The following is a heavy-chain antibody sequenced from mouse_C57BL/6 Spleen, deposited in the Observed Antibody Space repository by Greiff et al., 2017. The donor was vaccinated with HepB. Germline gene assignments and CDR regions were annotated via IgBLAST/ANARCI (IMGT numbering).Heavy chain of an antibody. D-gene: IGHD1-1*01. V-gene: IGHV1-7*01. CDR3: TITTVDYYAMDY. J-gene: IGHJ4*01. Sequence: VHLVESGAELAKPGASVKLSCKASGYTFTSYWMHWVKQRPGQGLEWIGYINPSSGYTKYNQKFKDKATLTADKSSSTAYMQLSSLTYEDSAVYYCTITTVDYYAMDYWGQGTSVTVSS. CDR1: GYTFTSYW. CDR2: INPSSGYT.